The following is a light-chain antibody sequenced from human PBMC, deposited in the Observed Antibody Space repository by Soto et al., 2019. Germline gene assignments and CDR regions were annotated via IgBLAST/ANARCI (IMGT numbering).Light chain of an antibody. CDR1: QSVSIN. Sequence: EIVMTQSPATLSVTPGERGTLTCRASQSVSINLAWYQQKVGQAPRLLIYDASNRATGIPARFSGSGSGTDFTLAISSLEPEDFAVYYCQQSGSSPITFGQGTRLEI. CDR3: QQSGSSPIT. V-gene: IGKV3D-15*02. CDR2: DAS. J-gene: IGKJ5*01.